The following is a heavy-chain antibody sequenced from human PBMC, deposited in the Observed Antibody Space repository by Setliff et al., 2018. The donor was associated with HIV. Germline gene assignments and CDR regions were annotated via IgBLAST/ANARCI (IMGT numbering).Heavy chain of an antibody. CDR1: GFSFSIYW. CDR3: VRGGYTTTW. D-gene: IGHD2-2*01. V-gene: IGHV3-7*03. J-gene: IGHJ4*02. Sequence: GGSLRLSCAASGFSFSIYWMSWVRQAPGKGLEWVANINQDGSQHSYVDSVKGRFTISRDNAKKSLYLQMDSLRAEDTAVYYCVRGGYTTTWWGQGTLVTVSS. CDR2: INQDGSQH.